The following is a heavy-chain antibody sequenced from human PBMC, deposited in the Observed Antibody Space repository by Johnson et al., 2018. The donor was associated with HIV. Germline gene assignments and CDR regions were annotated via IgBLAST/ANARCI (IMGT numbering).Heavy chain of an antibody. D-gene: IGHD3-10*01. J-gene: IGHJ3*02. V-gene: IGHV3-53*01. CDR2: IYSGGST. CDR3: ASEVRGVLDI. Sequence: VPLVESGGGLIQPGGSLRLSCAASGFTVSSNYMTWVRQAPGKGLEWVSVIYSGGSTYYADSVKGRFTISRDNSKNTLYLQMNSLRVEDTAVYYCASEVRGVLDIWGQGTMVTVSS. CDR1: GFTVSSNY.